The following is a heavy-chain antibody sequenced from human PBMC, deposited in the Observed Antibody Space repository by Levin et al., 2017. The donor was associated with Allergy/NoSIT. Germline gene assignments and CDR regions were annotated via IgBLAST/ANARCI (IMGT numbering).Heavy chain of an antibody. J-gene: IGHJ3*02. V-gene: IGHV3-74*03. CDR2: INNYGITT. Sequence: PGESLKISCAASGFTLTNYWMHWVRQAPGKGLMWVSFINNYGITTTYADSVKGRFTISRDNAKNTLYLQVNSLRAEDTAVYYCARDWGYAFDIWGLGTMVTVSS. CDR3: ARDWGYAFDI. CDR1: GFTLTNYW. D-gene: IGHD3-16*01.